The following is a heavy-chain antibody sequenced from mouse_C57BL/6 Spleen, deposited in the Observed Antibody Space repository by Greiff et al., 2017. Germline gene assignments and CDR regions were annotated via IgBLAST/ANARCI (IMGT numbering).Heavy chain of an antibody. CDR1: GYTFTSYW. D-gene: IGHD2-1*01. V-gene: IGHV1-52*01. Sequence: VQLQQPGAELVRPGSSVKLSCKASGYTFTSYWMHWVKQRPIQGLEWIGNIDPSDSETHYTQKFKDKATLTVNKSSSTAYMQLSSLTSKDSAVYYCAREPIYYGNYVESFFDDWGKGTTLTVSS. J-gene: IGHJ2*01. CDR2: IDPSDSET. CDR3: AREPIYYGNYVESFFDD.